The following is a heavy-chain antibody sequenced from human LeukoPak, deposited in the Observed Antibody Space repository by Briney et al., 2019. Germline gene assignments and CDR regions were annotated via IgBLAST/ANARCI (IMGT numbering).Heavy chain of an antibody. CDR1: GFTFSNYS. J-gene: IGHJ4*02. D-gene: IGHD3-3*01. CDR2: IRSSSSTI. Sequence: QTGGSLRLSCEASGFTFSNYSMNWVRQAPGKGLEWVSYIRSSSSTIYYADSVKGRFTISRDNAKNSLYLQMNSLRAEDTAVYYCARSFGAPYHFDYWGQGTLVTVSS. V-gene: IGHV3-48*04. CDR3: ARSFGAPYHFDY.